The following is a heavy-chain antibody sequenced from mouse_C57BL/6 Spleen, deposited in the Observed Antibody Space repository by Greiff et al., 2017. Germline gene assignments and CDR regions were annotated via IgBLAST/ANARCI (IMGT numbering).Heavy chain of an antibody. CDR1: GFTFSDAW. D-gene: IGHD2-4*01. Sequence: EVNLVESGGGLVQPGGSMKLSCAASGFTFSDAWMDWVRQSPEKGLEWVAEIRNKANNHATYYAESVKGRLTISRDDSKSSVYLQMNSLRAEDTGIYYCTRSLYYDYAFAYWGQGTLVTVSA. CDR2: IRNKANNHAT. V-gene: IGHV6-6*01. CDR3: TRSLYYDYAFAY. J-gene: IGHJ3*01.